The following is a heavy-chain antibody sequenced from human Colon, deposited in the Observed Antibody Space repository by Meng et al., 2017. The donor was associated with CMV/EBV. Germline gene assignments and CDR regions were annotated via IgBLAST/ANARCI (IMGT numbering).Heavy chain of an antibody. CDR1: GGSLSGYQ. CDR2: INHRGSI. V-gene: IGHV4-34*01. D-gene: IGHD2-8*01. Sequence: SETLSLTCAVSGGSLSGYQWSWIRQSPGKGLEWIGEINHRGSINYKSSLRSRVTISVDTSKNQFSLKLSSVTAADTAVYYCARGGGLLHGSMVHFDSWGQGTLVTVSS. CDR3: ARGGGLLHGSMVHFDS. J-gene: IGHJ4*02.